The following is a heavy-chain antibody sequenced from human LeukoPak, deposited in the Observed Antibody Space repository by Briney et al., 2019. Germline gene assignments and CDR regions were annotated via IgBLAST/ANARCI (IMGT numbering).Heavy chain of an antibody. V-gene: IGHV3-23*01. D-gene: IGHD7-27*01. Sequence: PGGSLRLSCAASGFTFSSYAMSWVRQAPGKGLEWVSTISGSGGSAYYADSVKGRFAISRDNSKNTLYLQMNSLRAEDTAVYYCAKTSNWGYFDYWGQGTLVTVSS. CDR3: AKTSNWGYFDY. J-gene: IGHJ4*02. CDR1: GFTFSSYA. CDR2: ISGSGGSA.